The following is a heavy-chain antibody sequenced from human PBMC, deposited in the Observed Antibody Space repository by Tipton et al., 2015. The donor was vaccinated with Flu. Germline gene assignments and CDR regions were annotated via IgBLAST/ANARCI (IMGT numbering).Heavy chain of an antibody. CDR3: ARAYDSSGSDAFDI. Sequence: SLRLSCAASGFTFSSYSMNWVRQAPGKGLEWVSSISSSSSYIYYADSVKGRFTISRDNAKNSLYLQMNSLRAEDTAVYYCARAYDSSGSDAFDIWGQGTMVTVSS. D-gene: IGHD3-22*01. J-gene: IGHJ3*02. CDR2: ISSSSSYI. CDR1: GFTFSSYS. V-gene: IGHV3-21*01.